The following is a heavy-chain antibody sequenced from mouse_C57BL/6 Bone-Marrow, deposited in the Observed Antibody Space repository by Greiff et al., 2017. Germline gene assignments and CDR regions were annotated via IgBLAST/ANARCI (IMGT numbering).Heavy chain of an antibody. D-gene: IGHD2-3*01. V-gene: IGHV1-55*01. CDR3: AIDGYPYAMDY. Sequence: VQLQQPGAELVKPGASVKMSCKASGYTFTSYWITWVKQRPGHGLEWIGDIYPGSGSTNYNEKFKSKATLTVDTSSSTAYMQLSSLTSEDSAVYYCAIDGYPYAMDYWGQGTSVTVSS. CDR2: IYPGSGST. CDR1: GYTFTSYW. J-gene: IGHJ4*01.